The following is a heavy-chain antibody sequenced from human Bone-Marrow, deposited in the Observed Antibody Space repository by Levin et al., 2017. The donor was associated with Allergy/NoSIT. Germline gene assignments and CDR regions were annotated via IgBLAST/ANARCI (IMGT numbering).Heavy chain of an antibody. V-gene: IGHV3-74*01. D-gene: IGHD1-14*01. Sequence: GGSLRLSCEASGFTFSRYWMHWVRLAPGKGLMWVSRIKTDGSTSTYADSVRGRFTISRDNANNTLYLQMNSLRPEETAVDYCATDADHTNIRPVDQWGPGTLVTV. CDR2: IKTDGSTS. CDR3: ATDADHTNIRPVDQ. CDR1: GFTFSRYW. J-gene: IGHJ4*02.